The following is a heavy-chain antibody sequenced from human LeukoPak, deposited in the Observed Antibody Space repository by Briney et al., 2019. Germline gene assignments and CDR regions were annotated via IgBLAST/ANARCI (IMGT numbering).Heavy chain of an antibody. Sequence: SETLSLTCIVSGDSISSSNYYWGWIRQPPGKGLEWIGEIYHSGSINYNPSLKSRVTISVDKSTNQFSLRLYSVTAADTAVYYCARVTSGYGLDYWGQGTLVTVSS. CDR3: ARVTSGYGLDY. CDR1: GDSISSSNYY. D-gene: IGHD5-12*01. CDR2: IYHSGSI. V-gene: IGHV4-39*07. J-gene: IGHJ4*02.